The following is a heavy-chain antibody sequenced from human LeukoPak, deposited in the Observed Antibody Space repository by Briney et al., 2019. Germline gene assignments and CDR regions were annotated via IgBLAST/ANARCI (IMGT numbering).Heavy chain of an antibody. CDR2: ITYSGSI. CDR3: ARDLMT. CDR1: GGSFSGKY. Sequence: PSETLSLTCAVSGGSFSGKYWTWIRQPPGKGLEWIGEITYSGSIYYNPSLKSRVTISVDTSKNQFSLKLNSATAADTAVYYCARDLMTWGQGTLVTVSS. J-gene: IGHJ4*02. V-gene: IGHV4-34*01.